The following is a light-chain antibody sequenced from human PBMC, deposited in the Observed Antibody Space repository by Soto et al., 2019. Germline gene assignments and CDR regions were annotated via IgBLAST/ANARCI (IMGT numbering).Light chain of an antibody. Sequence: DIQLTQSPSFLSASVGDGVIITCRASQGISSYLAWYQQKPGKAPKLLIYAASTLQSGVPSGFSGSGSGTEFTLTISSLQPEDFATYYCQQFNSFPLTFGGGTKVEIK. CDR3: QQFNSFPLT. CDR1: QGISSY. V-gene: IGKV1-9*01. CDR2: AAS. J-gene: IGKJ4*01.